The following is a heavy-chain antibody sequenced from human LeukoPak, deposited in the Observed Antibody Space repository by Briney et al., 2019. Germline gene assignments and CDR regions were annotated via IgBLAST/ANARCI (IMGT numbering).Heavy chain of an antibody. CDR3: ARDGHYYDSSGYAKHDAFDI. J-gene: IGHJ3*02. V-gene: IGHV4-59*01. Sequence: PSETLSLTCTVSTGSTSSYYWSWIRHPPGKGLEWIGYIYYSGSTNYNPSLKSRVTISVDTSKNQFSLKLSSVTAADTAVYYCARDGHYYDSSGYAKHDAFDIWGQGTMVTVSS. CDR1: TGSTSSYY. CDR2: IYYSGST. D-gene: IGHD3-22*01.